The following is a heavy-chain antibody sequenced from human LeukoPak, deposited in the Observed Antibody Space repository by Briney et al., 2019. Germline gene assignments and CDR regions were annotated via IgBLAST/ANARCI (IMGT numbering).Heavy chain of an antibody. Sequence: SSETLSLTCAVSGDSISNYWWSWVRQSPGKGLEWIGQVFHRGTPNYNPSLKSRVTMSIDKSSNQLSLKLDAVTAADTAVYYCARVMGASWFFYLDVWGKGTTVAVSS. D-gene: IGHD3-16*02. V-gene: IGHV4-4*02. CDR2: VFHRGTP. J-gene: IGHJ6*03. CDR3: ARVMGASWFFYLDV. CDR1: GDSISNYW.